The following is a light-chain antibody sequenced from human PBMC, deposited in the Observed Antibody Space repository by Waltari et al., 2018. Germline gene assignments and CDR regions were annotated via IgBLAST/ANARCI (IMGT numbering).Light chain of an antibody. J-gene: IGLJ3*02. Sequence: QLVLTQSPSASASLGASVKLTCTLSSGHSSNIIAWHQQQPEKGPRYLMKVNSDGSHSKGDEIPDRFSGSSSGAERYLTISSLQSEYEADDYCQTGGHGTWVFGGGTKLTVL. CDR1: SGHSSNI. CDR2: VNSDGSH. V-gene: IGLV4-69*01. CDR3: QTGGHGTWV.